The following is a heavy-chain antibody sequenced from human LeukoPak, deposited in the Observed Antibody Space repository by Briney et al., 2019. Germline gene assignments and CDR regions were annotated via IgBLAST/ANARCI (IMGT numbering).Heavy chain of an antibody. J-gene: IGHJ6*03. CDR1: GFTFNSYT. D-gene: IGHD3-16*01. CDR3: AKDGAPNAGYMDV. CDR2: VGGAGGDT. V-gene: IGHV3-23*01. Sequence: GGSLRLSCAASGFTFNSYTMSWVRLAPGKRLEWVSSVGGAGGDTWYADSVKGRFTISRDNSKNTLYLQMDSPRAEDTALYYCAKDGAPNAGYMDVWGKGTTVTVSS.